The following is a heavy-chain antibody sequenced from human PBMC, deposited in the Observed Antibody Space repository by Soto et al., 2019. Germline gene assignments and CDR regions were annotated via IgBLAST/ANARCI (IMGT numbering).Heavy chain of an antibody. Sequence: EVQLVESGGGLVQPGGSLRLSCAASGFTVSSKYMTWVRQAPGKGLEWVSLIQSGGTTYYADSVKGRFTISRDTSENTLHLQMDSLRVEDTAVYYCARDDVLCDGGRFYGIPLDVWGKGTKVTVSS. CDR1: GFTVSSKY. CDR2: IQSGGTT. J-gene: IGHJ6*04. D-gene: IGHD2-15*01. V-gene: IGHV3-66*01. CDR3: ARDDVLCDGGRFYGIPLDV.